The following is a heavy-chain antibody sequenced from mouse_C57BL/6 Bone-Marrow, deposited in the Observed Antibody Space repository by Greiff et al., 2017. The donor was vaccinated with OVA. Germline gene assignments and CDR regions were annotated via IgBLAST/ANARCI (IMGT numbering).Heavy chain of an antibody. V-gene: IGHV14-4*01. D-gene: IGHD1-1*01. CDR2: IDPENGDT. J-gene: IGHJ2*01. CDR1: GFNIKDDY. CDR3: QTPIYYYGSSYFDY. Sequence: EVQLQQSGAELVRPGASVKLSCTASGFNIKDDYMHWVKQRPEQGLEWIGWIDPENGDTEYASKFQGKATLTADTSSNTAYLQLSSLTSEDTAVYYCQTPIYYYGSSYFDYWGQGTTLTVSS.